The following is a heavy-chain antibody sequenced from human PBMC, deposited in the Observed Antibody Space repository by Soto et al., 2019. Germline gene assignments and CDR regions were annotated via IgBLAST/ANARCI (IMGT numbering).Heavy chain of an antibody. D-gene: IGHD3-16*01. CDR2: ISYNGNT. V-gene: IGHV4-59*01. Sequence: QVQLQESGPGLVKPAETLSLTCSVSGGSISSNDWSWIRQPPGKGLEYIGYISYNGNTNYKPALKGRVTISVDTSKNQVSLKLSSVTAADTAVYYCARVSYHYVWGSSTGMDGWGQGTTVTVSS. J-gene: IGHJ6*02. CDR1: GGSISSND. CDR3: ARVSYHYVWGSSTGMDG.